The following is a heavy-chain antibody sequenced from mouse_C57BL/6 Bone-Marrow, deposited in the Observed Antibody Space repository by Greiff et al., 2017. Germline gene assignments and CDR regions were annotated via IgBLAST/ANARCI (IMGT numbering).Heavy chain of an antibody. V-gene: IGHV5-6*01. D-gene: IGHD1-1*01. J-gene: IGHJ1*03. Sequence: EVKLVESGGDLVKPGGSLKLSCAASGFTFSSYGMSWVRQTPDKRLEWVATISSGGSYTYYPDSVKGRFTISRDNAKNTLYLQMSSLKSEDTAMYYCARLTTVVAPSRWYFDVWGTGTTVTVSS. CDR2: ISSGGSYT. CDR1: GFTFSSYG. CDR3: ARLTTVVAPSRWYFDV.